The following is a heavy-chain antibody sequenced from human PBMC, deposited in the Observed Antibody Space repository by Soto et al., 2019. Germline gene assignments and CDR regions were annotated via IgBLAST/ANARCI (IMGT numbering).Heavy chain of an antibody. CDR1: GYTFTSSG. J-gene: IGHJ4*02. D-gene: IGHD2-21*01. V-gene: IGHV1-18*01. CDR2: ISAYNGNT. CDR3: ARGCDMGLCFDY. Sequence: ASVKVSWKASGYTFTSSGISCVRQAPGQGLEWMGWISAYNGNTNYGQKLQGRVTMTTDTSTSTAYMELRSLRSDDTAVYYCARGCDMGLCFDYWGQGTLVTVSS.